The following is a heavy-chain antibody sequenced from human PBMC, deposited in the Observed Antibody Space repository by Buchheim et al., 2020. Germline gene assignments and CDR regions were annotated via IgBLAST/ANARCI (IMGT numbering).Heavy chain of an antibody. V-gene: IGHV4-34*01. J-gene: IGHJ5*02. Sequence: QVQLQQWSAGLLKPSDTLSLTCAVYGGSFSGYYWSWIRQPPGKGLEWIGEINHSGSTNYNPSLKSRVTISVDTSKNQFSLKLSSVTAADTAVYYCARLLWGYYDSSNWFDPWGQGTL. CDR1: GGSFSGYY. CDR2: INHSGST. D-gene: IGHD3-22*01. CDR3: ARLLWGYYDSSNWFDP.